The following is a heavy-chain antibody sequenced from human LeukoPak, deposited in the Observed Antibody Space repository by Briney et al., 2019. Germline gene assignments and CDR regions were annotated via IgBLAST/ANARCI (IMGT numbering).Heavy chain of an antibody. D-gene: IGHD5-18*01. CDR1: GDSFSSNIAA. CDR2: TYYRSKWYN. Sequence: HSQTLSLTCAISGDSFSSNIAAWHWIRQSPSRGLEWLGRTYYRSKWYNDYAISVKSRISINPDTSKNQFSLQLNSVTPEDTAVYYCARDQDLGSYGYAFDYWGQGTLVTVSS. J-gene: IGHJ4*02. V-gene: IGHV6-1*01. CDR3: ARDQDLGSYGYAFDY.